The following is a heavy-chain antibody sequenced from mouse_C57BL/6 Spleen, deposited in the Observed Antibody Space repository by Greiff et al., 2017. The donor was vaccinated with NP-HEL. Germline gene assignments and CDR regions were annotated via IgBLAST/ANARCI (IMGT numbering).Heavy chain of an antibody. J-gene: IGHJ1*03. Sequence: EVQLQQSGPELVKPGASVKIPCKASGYTFTDYNMDWVKQSHGKSLEWIGDINPNNGGTIYNQKFKGKATLTVDKSSSTAYMELRSLTSEDTAVYYCARGFYYYGSSRDWYFDVWGTGTTVTVSS. CDR3: ARGFYYYGSSRDWYFDV. CDR1: GYTFTDYN. V-gene: IGHV1-18*01. CDR2: INPNNGGT. D-gene: IGHD1-1*01.